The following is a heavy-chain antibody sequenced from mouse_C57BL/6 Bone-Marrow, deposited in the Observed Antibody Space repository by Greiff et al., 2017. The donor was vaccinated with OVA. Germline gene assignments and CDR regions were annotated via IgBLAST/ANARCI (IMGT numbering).Heavy chain of an antibody. J-gene: IGHJ3*01. Sequence: EVKLVESGGGLVKPGGSLKLSCAASGFTFSSYAMSWVRQTPEKRLEWVATISDGGSYTYYPDNVKGRFTISRDTAKNNLYLQMSHLKSEDTAMYYCARDRTGTWFAYWGQGTLVTVSA. CDR3: ARDRTGTWFAY. D-gene: IGHD4-1*01. CDR2: ISDGGSYT. V-gene: IGHV5-4*01. CDR1: GFTFSSYA.